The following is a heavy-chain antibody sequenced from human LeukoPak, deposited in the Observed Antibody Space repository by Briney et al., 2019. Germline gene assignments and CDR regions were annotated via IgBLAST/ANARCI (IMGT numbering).Heavy chain of an antibody. CDR2: INPNSGGT. Sequence: ASVKVSCKASGYTFTCYYMHWVRQAPGQGLEWMGRINPNSGGTNYAQKFQGRVTMTRDTSISTAYMELSRLRSDDTAVYYCARIRSSWDPYFDYWGQGTLVTVSS. D-gene: IGHD6-13*01. J-gene: IGHJ4*02. CDR1: GYTFTCYY. CDR3: ARIRSSWDPYFDY. V-gene: IGHV1-2*06.